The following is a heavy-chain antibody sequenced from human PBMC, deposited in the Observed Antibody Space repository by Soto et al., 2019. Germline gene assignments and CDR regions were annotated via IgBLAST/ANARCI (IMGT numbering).Heavy chain of an antibody. D-gene: IGHD3-10*01. Sequence: GGSLRLSCAASGFTFSTYAITWVRRAPGKGLEWVSLISGSGGSIYYADSVKGRFTISRDNSKNTLYLQMNSLRAEDTAVYYCAKVHGSGNYHNFPDYWGQGTLVTVSS. CDR1: GFTFSTYA. J-gene: IGHJ4*02. CDR3: AKVHGSGNYHNFPDY. V-gene: IGHV3-23*01. CDR2: ISGSGGSI.